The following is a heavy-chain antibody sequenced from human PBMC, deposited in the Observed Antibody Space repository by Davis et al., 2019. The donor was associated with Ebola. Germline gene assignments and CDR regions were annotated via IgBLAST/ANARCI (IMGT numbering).Heavy chain of an antibody. J-gene: IGHJ5*02. CDR2: IRTKANSYAT. CDR1: GFTFSGSA. D-gene: IGHD6-25*01. Sequence: GGSLRLSCAASGFTFSGSAMHWVRQASGKGLEWVGHIRTKANSYATSYAASVKGRFTISRDDSKNTAYLQMNSLKTEDTAVYYCIKPRAAAQGMDWFDPWGQGTLVTVSS. V-gene: IGHV3-73*01. CDR3: IKPRAAAQGMDWFDP.